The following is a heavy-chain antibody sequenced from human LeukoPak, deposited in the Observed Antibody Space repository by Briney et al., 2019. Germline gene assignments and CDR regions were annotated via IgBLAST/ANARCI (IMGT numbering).Heavy chain of an antibody. D-gene: IGHD3-10*01. CDR2: IKQDGSEK. V-gene: IGHV3-7*01. Sequence: GGSLRLSCAASGFTFSSYWMSSVRQAPGKGLEWVANIKQDGSEKYYVDSVKGRFTISRDNAKNSLYLQMNSLRAEDTAVYYCARDRWYGDFDYWGQGTLVTVSS. CDR1: GFTFSSYW. CDR3: ARDRWYGDFDY. J-gene: IGHJ4*02.